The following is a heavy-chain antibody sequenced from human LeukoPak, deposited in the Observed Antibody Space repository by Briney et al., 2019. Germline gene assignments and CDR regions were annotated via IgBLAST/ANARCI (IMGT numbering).Heavy chain of an antibody. CDR2: IYTDGNT. D-gene: IGHD4/OR15-4a*01. CDR3: ARDRPYGGLNGFDY. Sequence: PGGSLRLSCAASGFAVSNDYMSGVRQAPGKGLEWVSIIYTDGNTYYADSVKGRFTIYRDNSKNTLNLQMNSLRAEDTAVYYCARDRPYGGLNGFDYWGQGTLVTVSS. J-gene: IGHJ4*02. V-gene: IGHV3-53*01. CDR1: GFAVSNDY.